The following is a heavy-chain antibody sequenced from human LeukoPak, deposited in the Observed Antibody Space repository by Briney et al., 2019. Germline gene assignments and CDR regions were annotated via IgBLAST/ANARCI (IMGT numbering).Heavy chain of an antibody. CDR2: IYPGDSDT. CDR1: GYSFTTYW. V-gene: IGHV5-51*01. D-gene: IGHD5-18*01. Sequence: GESLKISCKGSGYSFTTYWIGWVRQMPGKGLEYMGIIYPGDSDTTYSPSFQGQVTISADKSISTAYLQWSSLKASDTAMYYCARQRLWLRDAFDIWGQGTMVTVSS. CDR3: ARQRLWLRDAFDI. J-gene: IGHJ3*02.